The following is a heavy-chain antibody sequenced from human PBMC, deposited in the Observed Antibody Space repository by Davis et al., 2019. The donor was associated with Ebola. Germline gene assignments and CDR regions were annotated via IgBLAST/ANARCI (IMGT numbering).Heavy chain of an antibody. Sequence: PSETLSLTCAVYGGSFSGYYWSWIRQPPGKGLEWIGEINHSGSTNYNPSLKSRVTISVDTSKNQFSLKLSSVTAADTAVYYCASSPYYDFWSGSPFLFDYWGQGTLVTVSS. J-gene: IGHJ4*02. CDR2: INHSGST. D-gene: IGHD3-3*01. V-gene: IGHV4-34*01. CDR3: ASSPYYDFWSGSPFLFDY. CDR1: GGSFSGYY.